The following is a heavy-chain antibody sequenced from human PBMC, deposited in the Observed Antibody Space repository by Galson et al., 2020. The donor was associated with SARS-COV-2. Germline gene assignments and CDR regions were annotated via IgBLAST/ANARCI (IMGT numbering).Heavy chain of an antibody. J-gene: IGHJ4*02. Sequence: GESLKISCKASGDNFMKYGISWVRQAPGQGLEWMGWIGTNTGNTNYAQHLQGRVTLTTDTSTTTAYMALRSLRSDDTAVYYCARETSSGWYEYWGQGTLVTVAS. CDR1: GDNFMKYG. CDR2: IGTNTGNT. D-gene: IGHD6-19*01. CDR3: ARETSSGWYEY. V-gene: IGHV1-18*01.